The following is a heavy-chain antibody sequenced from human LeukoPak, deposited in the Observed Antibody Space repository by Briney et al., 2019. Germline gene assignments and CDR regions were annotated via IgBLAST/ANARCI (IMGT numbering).Heavy chain of an antibody. Sequence: PGGSLRLSCAASGFTFSSYAMSWVRQAPGKGLEWVSAISGSGARTYYADSVKGRFTISRDNSKNTLYLQMNSLRAEDTAVYYCAKEVDVEDYFDYWGQGTLVTVSS. J-gene: IGHJ4*02. D-gene: IGHD2-21*01. CDR1: GFTFSSYA. CDR2: ISGSGART. CDR3: AKEVDVEDYFDY. V-gene: IGHV3-23*01.